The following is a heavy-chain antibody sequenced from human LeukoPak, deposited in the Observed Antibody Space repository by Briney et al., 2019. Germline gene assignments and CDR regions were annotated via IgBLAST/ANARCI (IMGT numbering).Heavy chain of an antibody. J-gene: IGHJ4*02. CDR3: ARDPPAYYDSSGYNDY. D-gene: IGHD3-22*01. Sequence: GASVKVSCKASGYTFSDYYMHWVRQAPGQGLEWMGRINPNSGGTNYAQKFQGRVTMTRDTSISTAYMELSRLRSDDTAVYYCARDPPAYYDSSGYNDYWGQGTLVTVSS. CDR2: INPNSGGT. CDR1: GYTFSDYY. V-gene: IGHV1-2*06.